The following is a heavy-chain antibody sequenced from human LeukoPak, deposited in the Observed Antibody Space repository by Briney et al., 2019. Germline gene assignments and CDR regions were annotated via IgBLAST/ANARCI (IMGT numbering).Heavy chain of an antibody. Sequence: SETLSLTCSVSDGSINSYYWNWIRQPPGEGLEWIGSVYNSGRTNYNPSLKSRVTISADTSKNQFSLKLTSVIATDTAIYYCARNLGIWGQGILVTVSS. J-gene: IGHJ4*02. CDR1: DGSINSYY. CDR3: ARNLGI. V-gene: IGHV4-4*08. CDR2: VYNSGRT.